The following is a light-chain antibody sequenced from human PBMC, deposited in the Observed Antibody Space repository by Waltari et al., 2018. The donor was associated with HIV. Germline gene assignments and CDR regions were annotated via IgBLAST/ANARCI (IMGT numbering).Light chain of an antibody. CDR1: SGHSTYA. J-gene: IGLJ2*01. CDR2: INSDGSH. CDR3: QTWGSGIGV. Sequence: QPMLTQSPSASASLGASVNLTCNLSSGHSTYAIPLHQQHLEKGPRYLMKINSDGSHTKGDGIPDRFSGSSSGPERSLTISSLQSEDEADYYCQTWGSGIGVFGGGTKLTVL. V-gene: IGLV4-69*01.